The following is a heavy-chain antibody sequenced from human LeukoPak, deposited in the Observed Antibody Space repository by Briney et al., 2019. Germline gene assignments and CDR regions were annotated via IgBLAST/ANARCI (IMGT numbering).Heavy chain of an antibody. CDR3: ARGGMYYYGSGSQAFDY. Sequence: GGSLRLSCAASGFTFSSYGMHWVRQAPGKGLEWVAVISYDGSNKYFADSVKGRFTISRDNPKKMLYMQMNSLRAEDTAVYYCARGGMYYYGSGSQAFDYWGQGTLVTVSS. J-gene: IGHJ4*02. CDR2: ISYDGSNK. V-gene: IGHV3-30*03. CDR1: GFTFSSYG. D-gene: IGHD3-10*01.